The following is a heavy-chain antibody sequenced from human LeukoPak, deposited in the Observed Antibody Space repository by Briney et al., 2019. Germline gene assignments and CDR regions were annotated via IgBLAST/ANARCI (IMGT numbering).Heavy chain of an antibody. CDR1: GYTFTGYY. V-gene: IGHV1-2*02. J-gene: IGHJ4*02. CDR2: INPNSGGT. CDR3: ARTPQFYGWGTKGVSDY. Sequence: ASVKVSCKASGYTFTGYYMHWVLQAPGQGLEWMGWINPNSGGTNYAQKFQGRVTMTRDTSISTAYMELSRLRSDDTAVYYCARTPQFYGWGTKGVSDYWGQGTLVTVSS. D-gene: IGHD3-10*01.